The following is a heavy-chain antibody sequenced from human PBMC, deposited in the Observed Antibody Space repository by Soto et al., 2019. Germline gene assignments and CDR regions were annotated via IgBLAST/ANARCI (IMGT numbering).Heavy chain of an antibody. J-gene: IGHJ4*02. V-gene: IGHV1-2*02. CDR2: VNPDNGDS. CDR3: ARGYIAASGAG. CDR1: GYTFTGYY. Sequence: QVQLVQSGAEVKKPGASVRVSCRTSGYTFTGYYIHWVRQAPGQGLEWMGWVNPDNGDSRYAQKFKGRVTMTRDTSINTAYLELRRLRSDDTAVYFCARGYIAASGAGWGQGTLVAVSS. D-gene: IGHD6-13*01.